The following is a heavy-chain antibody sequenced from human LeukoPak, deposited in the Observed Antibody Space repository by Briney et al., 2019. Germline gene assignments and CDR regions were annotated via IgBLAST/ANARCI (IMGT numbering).Heavy chain of an antibody. CDR3: ARQGRGVGATTFDY. CDR1: GGSISSYY. D-gene: IGHD1-26*01. V-gene: IGHV4-59*08. J-gene: IGHJ4*02. Sequence: PSETLSLTCTVSGGSISSYYWSWIRQPPGKGLEWIGYIYYSGSTNYNPSLKSRVTISVDTSKNQFSLKLSSVTAADTAVYYCARQGRGVGATTFDYWGQGTLVTVSS. CDR2: IYYSGST.